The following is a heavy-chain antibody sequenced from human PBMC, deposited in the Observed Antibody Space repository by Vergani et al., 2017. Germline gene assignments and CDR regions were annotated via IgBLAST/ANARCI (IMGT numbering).Heavy chain of an antibody. D-gene: IGHD3-22*01. Sequence: VQLLESGGGVVQPGRSLRLSCAPSGFTFSSHGMHWVRQAPGKGLEWVAIIWYDGSNKYYADSVKGRFTISRDNSKNTLYLQMNSLRAEDTAVYYCARAKYDSSGYDAFDIWGQGTMVTVSS. J-gene: IGHJ3*02. V-gene: IGHV3-33*01. CDR3: ARAKYDSSGYDAFDI. CDR2: IWYDGSNK. CDR1: GFTFSSHG.